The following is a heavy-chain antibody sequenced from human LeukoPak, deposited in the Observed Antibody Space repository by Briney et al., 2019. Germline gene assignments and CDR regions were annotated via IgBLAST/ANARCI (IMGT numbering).Heavy chain of an antibody. D-gene: IGHD5-12*01. Sequence: PGGSPRLSCAASGFTFSSYAMSWVRQAPGKGLEWVSAISGSGGSTYCADSVKGRFTISRDNSKNTLYLQMNSLRAEDTAVYYCAKSGYSGLGGYWGQGTLVTVSS. V-gene: IGHV3-23*01. CDR1: GFTFSSYA. CDR3: AKSGYSGLGGY. CDR2: ISGSGGST. J-gene: IGHJ4*02.